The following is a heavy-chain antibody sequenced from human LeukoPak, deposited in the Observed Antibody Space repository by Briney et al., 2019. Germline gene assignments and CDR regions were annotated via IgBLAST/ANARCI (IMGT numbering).Heavy chain of an antibody. Sequence: SETLSLTCAVYGGSFSGYYWSWICQPPGKGLEWIGEINHSGSTNYNPSLKSRVTISVDTSKNQFSLKLSSVTAADTAVYYCARGRIRYCSGGSCYAGVHWYFDLWGRGTLVTVSS. CDR1: GGSFSGYY. CDR3: ARGRIRYCSGGSCYAGVHWYFDL. J-gene: IGHJ2*01. V-gene: IGHV4-34*01. D-gene: IGHD2-15*01. CDR2: INHSGST.